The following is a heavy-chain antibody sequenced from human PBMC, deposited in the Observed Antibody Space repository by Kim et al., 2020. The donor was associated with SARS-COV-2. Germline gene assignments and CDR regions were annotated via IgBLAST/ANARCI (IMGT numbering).Heavy chain of an antibody. CDR1: GFTFSSYW. CDR2: IKQDGSEK. CDR3: AREGLLWFGELFDY. Sequence: GGSLRLSCAASGFTFSSYWMSWVRQAPGKGLEWVANIKQDGSEKYYVDSVKGRFTISRDNAKNSLYLQMNSLRAEDTAVYYCAREGLLWFGELFDYWGQGTLVTVSS. V-gene: IGHV3-7*03. J-gene: IGHJ4*02. D-gene: IGHD3-10*01.